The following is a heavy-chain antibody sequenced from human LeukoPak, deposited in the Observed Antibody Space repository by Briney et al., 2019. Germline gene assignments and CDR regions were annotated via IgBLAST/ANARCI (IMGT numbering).Heavy chain of an antibody. J-gene: IGHJ4*02. CDR2: VSAYNGNT. CDR3: ARASSSYSTTWYGVY. CDR1: GYTFTSYG. Sequence: ASVKVSCKASGYTFTSYGFTWVRQAPGQGLEWMGWVSAYNGNTNYAQNLQGRVTMTTDTSTSTAYMELRSLRSDDTAVYYCARASSSYSTTWYGVYWGQGNLVTVSS. D-gene: IGHD6-13*01. V-gene: IGHV1-18*01.